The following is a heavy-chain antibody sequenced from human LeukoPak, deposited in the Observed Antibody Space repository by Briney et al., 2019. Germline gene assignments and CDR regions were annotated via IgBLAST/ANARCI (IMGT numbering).Heavy chain of an antibody. Sequence: GGPLRLSCEASGFTVSNNFLTWVRQAPGKGLEWVSVIYSGGTTYYADSVKGRFTISRDNSKNTLYLQMNSLRAEDTAVYYCAKTGGPWDWGQGTLVIVSS. D-gene: IGHD3-10*01. J-gene: IGHJ4*02. V-gene: IGHV3-53*01. CDR1: GFTVSNNF. CDR2: IYSGGTT. CDR3: AKTGGPWD.